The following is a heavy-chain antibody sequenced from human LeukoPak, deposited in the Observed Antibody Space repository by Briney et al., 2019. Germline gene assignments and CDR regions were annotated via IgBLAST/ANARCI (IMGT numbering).Heavy chain of an antibody. J-gene: IGHJ4*02. CDR1: GGSISSYY. V-gene: IGHV4-59*01. D-gene: IGHD5-18*01. CDR3: AGAGYSYGTGYYFDY. CDR2: IYYTGAT. Sequence: PSETLSLTCTDSGGSISSYYWSWIRLPPGKGLEWIGYIYYTGATYYNPSLKSRVTISLDTSKNQFSLKLSSVTAADAAVYYCAGAGYSYGTGYYFDYWGQGALVTVSS.